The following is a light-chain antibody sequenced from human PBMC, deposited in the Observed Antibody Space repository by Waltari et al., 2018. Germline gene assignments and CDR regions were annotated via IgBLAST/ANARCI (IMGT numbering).Light chain of an antibody. J-gene: IGLJ3*02. V-gene: IGLV3-1*01. CDR1: TLGDKY. CDR3: QAWDSSTDWV. CDR2: QDS. Sequence: SYELTQPPSVSVSPGQTASITCSGDTLGDKYACWYQQKPGQSPVLVTYQDSKRPAGIPERFSGSNSGNTATLTISGTQAMDEADYYCQAWDSSTDWVFGGGTKLTVL.